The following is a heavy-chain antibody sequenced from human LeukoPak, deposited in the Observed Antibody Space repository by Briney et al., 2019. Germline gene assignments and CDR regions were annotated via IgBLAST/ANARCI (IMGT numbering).Heavy chain of an antibody. J-gene: IGHJ4*02. Sequence: GGSLRLSCAASGFTFSRSWMSWVRQAPGKGLEWVANIKQDGSVKQYVDSIKGRFTISRDNAKNTLYLQMDSLRVEDTAVYYCARFSRVEWSFWGQGTLVTVSS. CDR1: GFTFSRSW. V-gene: IGHV3-7*01. CDR3: ARFSRVEWSF. CDR2: IKQDGSVK. D-gene: IGHD3-3*01.